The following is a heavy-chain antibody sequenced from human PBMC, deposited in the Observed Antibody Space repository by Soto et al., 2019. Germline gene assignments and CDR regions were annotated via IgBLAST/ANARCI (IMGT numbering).Heavy chain of an antibody. V-gene: IGHV1-18*01. Sequence: ASVKVSCKASGYTFTSYGISWVRQAPGQGLEWMGWISAYNGNTNYAQKLQGRVTMTTDTSTSTAYMELRSLRSDDTAVYYCARDLNCYYYDSSGFVPTDDAFDIWGQGTMVTVSS. CDR3: ARDLNCYYYDSSGFVPTDDAFDI. CDR1: GYTFTSYG. J-gene: IGHJ3*02. CDR2: ISAYNGNT. D-gene: IGHD3-22*01.